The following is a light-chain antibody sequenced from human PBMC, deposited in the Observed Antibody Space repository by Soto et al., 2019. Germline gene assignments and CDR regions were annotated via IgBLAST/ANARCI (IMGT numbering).Light chain of an antibody. V-gene: IGLV2-14*01. Sequence: QSVLTQPASVSGSPGQSITISCTGTSSDVGGYDYVSWYQQHPGKAPKLMIYDVTNRPSGVSNRFSGSKSGNTASLTISGLQAEDEADYFCNSYTTSGPYVFVTGTKITVL. CDR2: DVT. CDR1: SSDVGGYDY. J-gene: IGLJ1*01. CDR3: NSYTTSGPYV.